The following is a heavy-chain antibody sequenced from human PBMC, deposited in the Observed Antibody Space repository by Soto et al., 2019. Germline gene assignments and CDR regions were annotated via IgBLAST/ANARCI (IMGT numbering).Heavy chain of an antibody. CDR1: GYTFTSYG. CDR3: AGSKGYFDWLSHFDY. J-gene: IGHJ4*02. V-gene: IGHV1-18*01. Sequence: QVPLVQSGAEVKKPGASVKVSCKASGYTFTSYGISWVRQAPGQGLEWMGWISAYNGNTNYAQKLQGRVTMTTDTSTSTAYMELRSLRSDDTAVYYCAGSKGYFDWLSHFDYWGQGTLVTVSS. D-gene: IGHD3-9*01. CDR2: ISAYNGNT.